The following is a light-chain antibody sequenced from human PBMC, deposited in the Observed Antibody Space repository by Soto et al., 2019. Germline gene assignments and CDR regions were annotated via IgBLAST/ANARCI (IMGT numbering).Light chain of an antibody. CDR1: QGISSY. J-gene: IGKJ4*01. CDR3: QQYYSYPLT. Sequence: AIRMTQSPSSFSASTGDRVTITCRASQGISSYLAWYQQKPGKAPKLLIYAASTLQSGIPTRFSGSGSGTDFTLTISCLQSEDFATYDCQQYYSYPLTFGEGNKVESK. CDR2: AAS. V-gene: IGKV1-8*01.